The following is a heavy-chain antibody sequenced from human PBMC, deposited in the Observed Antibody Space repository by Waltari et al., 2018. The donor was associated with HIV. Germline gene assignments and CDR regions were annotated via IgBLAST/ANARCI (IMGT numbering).Heavy chain of an antibody. CDR1: GFTFTGYD. Sequence: QVQLVESGGGVVQPGGSLRLSCAASGFTFTGYDIHWVRQAPGKGLEWVACMRYDGTNKYYADSVKGRFTISRDNSKNSLYLQMNSLRAEDTALYYCAKEGATLTTSAYFYYYGMDVWGQGTTVTVSS. J-gene: IGHJ6*02. D-gene: IGHD4-4*01. V-gene: IGHV3-30*02. CDR2: MRYDGTNK. CDR3: AKEGATLTTSAYFYYYGMDV.